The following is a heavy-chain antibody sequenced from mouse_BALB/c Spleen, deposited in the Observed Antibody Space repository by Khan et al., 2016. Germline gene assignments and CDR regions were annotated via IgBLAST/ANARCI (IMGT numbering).Heavy chain of an antibody. CDR3: ARGMSGYPYYAMDY. D-gene: IGHD2-2*01. J-gene: IGHJ4*01. CDR2: ISSGGST. CDR1: VFTFSNYA. V-gene: IGHV5-6-5*01. Sequence: EVELVESGGGLVKPGGSLKLSCAASVFTFSNYAMSWVRQTPEKRLEWVASISSGGSTYYPDSVKGRFTISRENARNILYLQMSSLRAEDTAMYYCARGMSGYPYYAMDYWGQGTSVTVSS.